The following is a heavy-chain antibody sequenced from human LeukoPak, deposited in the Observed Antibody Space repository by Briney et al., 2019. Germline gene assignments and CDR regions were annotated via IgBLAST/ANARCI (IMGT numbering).Heavy chain of an antibody. Sequence: GGSLRLSCAASGFMFSSYNMNWVRQAPGKGLEWVSSISSSSSYIYYADSVKGRFTISRDNAKSSLYLQMNSLRAEDTAVYYCAREGGALDYYYYMDVWGKGTTVTVSS. J-gene: IGHJ6*03. D-gene: IGHD1-26*01. CDR1: GFMFSSYN. CDR3: AREGGALDYYYYMDV. V-gene: IGHV3-21*01. CDR2: ISSSSSYI.